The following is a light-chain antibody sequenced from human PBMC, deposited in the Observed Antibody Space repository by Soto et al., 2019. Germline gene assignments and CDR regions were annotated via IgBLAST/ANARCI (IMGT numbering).Light chain of an antibody. J-gene: IGKJ2*01. Sequence: GARVTITCRASQTINSWLAWYQQKPGKAPRLLIYKASSLESGVPSRFSGSGSGTEFTLTISSLQPDDFATYYCQQYNSVPYTFGQGTK. CDR1: QTINSW. CDR2: KAS. V-gene: IGKV1-5*03. CDR3: QQYNSVPYT.